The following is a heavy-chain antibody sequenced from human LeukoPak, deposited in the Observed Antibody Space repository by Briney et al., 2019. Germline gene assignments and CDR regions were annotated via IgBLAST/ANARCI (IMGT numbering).Heavy chain of an antibody. Sequence: SETLSLTCNVSGYSISSGYFWGWVRQAPGKGLEWIGSIYQRATVHYNPSLKSRVTISVDTSKNQFSLKLSSVTAADTAVYYCARGGIDIVLMVYAQGIYFDYWGQGTLVTVSS. CDR2: IYQRATV. CDR3: ARGGIDIVLMVYAQGIYFDY. D-gene: IGHD2-8*01. J-gene: IGHJ4*02. V-gene: IGHV4-38-2*02. CDR1: GYSISSGYF.